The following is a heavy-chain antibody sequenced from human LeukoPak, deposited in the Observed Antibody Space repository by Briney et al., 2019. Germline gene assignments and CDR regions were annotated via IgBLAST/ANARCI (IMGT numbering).Heavy chain of an antibody. CDR2: IYSGGST. D-gene: IGHD2-2*02. Sequence: GGSLRLSCAASGFTVSSNYMSWVRQAPGKGLEWVSGIYSGGSTYDADSVTGRFTISRDNSKNTLYLQMNRLIAEDTAVYYCARDLSSDTPFDYWGQGTLVTVSS. V-gene: IGHV3-53*01. J-gene: IGHJ4*02. CDR3: ARDLSSDTPFDY. CDR1: GFTVSSNY.